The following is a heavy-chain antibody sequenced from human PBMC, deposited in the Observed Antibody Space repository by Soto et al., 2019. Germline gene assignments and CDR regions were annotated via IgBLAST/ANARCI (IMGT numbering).Heavy chain of an antibody. J-gene: IGHJ4*02. D-gene: IGHD5-18*01. CDR2: IYYSGST. CDR3: ARVQGGGGAMVPNY. CDR1: GGSISSGDYY. Sequence: QVQLQESGPGLVKPSQTLSLTCTVSGGSISSGDYYWSWILQHQEKGLEPIGYIYYSGSTYSNPYLNNRVTIPVDTSTNQFSLKLSSVTAADTARYYFARVQGGGGAMVPNYWGQGTLVTVSS. V-gene: IGHV4-30-4*01.